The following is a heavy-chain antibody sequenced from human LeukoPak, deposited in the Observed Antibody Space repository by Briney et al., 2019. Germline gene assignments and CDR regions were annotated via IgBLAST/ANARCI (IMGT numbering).Heavy chain of an antibody. CDR2: IYAGDSDT. CDR3: GRSKGFSYANYFDY. D-gene: IGHD5-18*01. V-gene: IGHV5-51*01. Sequence: ASVKVSCKASGYTFTSYAIHWVRQMPGKGLEWMGVIYAGDSDTRYSPSFRGQVTISADKSISTAYLQWSSLKASDTAMYYCGRSKGFSYANYFDYWGQGTLVTVSS. CDR1: GYTFTSYA. J-gene: IGHJ4*02.